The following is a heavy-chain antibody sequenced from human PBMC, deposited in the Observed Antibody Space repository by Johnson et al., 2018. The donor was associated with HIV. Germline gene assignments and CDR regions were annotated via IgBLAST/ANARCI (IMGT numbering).Heavy chain of an antibody. Sequence: QVQLVESGGGLVKPGGSLRLSCAASGFTFSDYYMSWIRQAPGKGLEWVSYISSSGGTIYSADSVQGRFTISRDNAKNSLFLQMNSLRAEDTAVYYCARSKDCSVSSCPDGFDIWGQGTMVIVSS. J-gene: IGHJ3*02. D-gene: IGHD2-15*01. CDR3: ARSKDCSVSSCPDGFDI. V-gene: IGHV3-11*04. CDR1: GFTFSDYY. CDR2: ISSSGGTI.